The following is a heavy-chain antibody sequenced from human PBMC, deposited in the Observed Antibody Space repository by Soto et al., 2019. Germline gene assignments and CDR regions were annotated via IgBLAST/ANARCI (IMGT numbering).Heavy chain of an antibody. Sequence: EVQLLESGGGLVQPGESLRLSCAASGLTFSRYAMSWVRQAPGKGLEWVSSISGSGGTTYYADSVKGRFTISRDNSKNMSYLQMNRLRAEDTAVYYCAKEHFGTAVVGTFDYWGQGTLVTVSS. CDR1: GLTFSRYA. V-gene: IGHV3-23*01. CDR2: ISGSGGTT. D-gene: IGHD6-19*01. J-gene: IGHJ4*02. CDR3: AKEHFGTAVVGTFDY.